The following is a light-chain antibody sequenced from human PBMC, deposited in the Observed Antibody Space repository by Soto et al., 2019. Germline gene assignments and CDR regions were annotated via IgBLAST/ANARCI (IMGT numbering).Light chain of an antibody. J-gene: IGLJ7*01. Sequence: QTVVTQEPSLTVSPGGTVTLTCTSSTGAVTSALFPTWFQQKPGQTPRALIYDTNKKHSWTPARFSGSLLGGKAALTLSGVQPEDEADYYCLLYYGGASFGGGTQLTVL. V-gene: IGLV7-43*01. CDR1: TGAVTSALF. CDR2: DTN. CDR3: LLYYGGAS.